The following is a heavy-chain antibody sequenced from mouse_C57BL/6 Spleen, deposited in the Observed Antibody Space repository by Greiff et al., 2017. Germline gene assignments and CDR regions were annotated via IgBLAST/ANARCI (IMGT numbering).Heavy chain of an antibody. CDR1: GYTFTSYW. CDR3: ARWSNYYAMDY. CDR2: IDPSDSYT. J-gene: IGHJ4*01. D-gene: IGHD2-5*01. Sequence: QLQQPGAELVMPGASVKLSCKASGYTFTSYWMHWVKQRPGQGLEWIGEIDPSDSYTNYNQKFKGKSTLTVDKSSSTAYMQLSSLTSEDSAVYYCARWSNYYAMDYWGQGTSVTVSS. V-gene: IGHV1-69*01.